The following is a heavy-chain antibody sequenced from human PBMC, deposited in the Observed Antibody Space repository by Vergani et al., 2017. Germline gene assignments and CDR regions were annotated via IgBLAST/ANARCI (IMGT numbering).Heavy chain of an antibody. J-gene: IGHJ4*02. CDR1: GYTFTGYY. CDR3: ARGRQYVWGSYRTIYFDY. D-gene: IGHD3-16*02. V-gene: IGHV1-8*03. CDR2: INPNSGNT. Sequence: QVQLVQSGAEVKKPGASVKVSCKASGYTFTGYYMHWVRQAPGQGLEWMGWINPNSGNTGYAQKFQGRVTITRNTSISTAYMELSSLRSEDTAVYYCARGRQYVWGSYRTIYFDYWGQGTLVTVSS.